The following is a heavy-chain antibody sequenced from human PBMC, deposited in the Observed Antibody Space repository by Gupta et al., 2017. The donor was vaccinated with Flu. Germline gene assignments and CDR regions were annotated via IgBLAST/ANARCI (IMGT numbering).Heavy chain of an antibody. CDR2: ISSSSSYT. D-gene: IGHD5-24*01. CDR1: GFTFSDYY. Sequence: QVQLVESGGGLVKPGGSLRLSCAPSGFTFSDYYMSWIRQAPGKGLEWVSYISSSSSYTNYADAVKGRFTISRDNAKNALYLQMNSLRAEDTAVYYCARLERWLQFSYFDYWGQGTLVTVSS. J-gene: IGHJ4*02. V-gene: IGHV3-11*05. CDR3: ARLERWLQFSYFDY.